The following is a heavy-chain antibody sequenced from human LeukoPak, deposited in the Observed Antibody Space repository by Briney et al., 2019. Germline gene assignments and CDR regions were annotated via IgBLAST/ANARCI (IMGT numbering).Heavy chain of an antibody. CDR2: ISAYNGNT. CDR1: GYTFTSYG. V-gene: IGHV1-18*01. J-gene: IGHJ6*02. Sequence: ASVKVSCKASGYTFTSYGISWVRQAPGQGLEWMGWISAYNGNTNYAQKLQGRVTMTADTSTSTAYMELRSLRSDDTAVYCCARGLGYCSGGSCYNYYYYGMDVWGQGTTVTVSS. D-gene: IGHD2-15*01. CDR3: ARGLGYCSGGSCYNYYYYGMDV.